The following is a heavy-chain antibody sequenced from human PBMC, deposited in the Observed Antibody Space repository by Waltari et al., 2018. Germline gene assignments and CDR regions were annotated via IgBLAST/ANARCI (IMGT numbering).Heavy chain of an antibody. D-gene: IGHD6-19*01. CDR2: IYSGGST. CDR1: GFTFSSYA. J-gene: IGHJ4*02. Sequence: EVQLLESGGGLVQPGGSLRLSCAASGFTFSSYAMSWVRQAPGKGLEWVSVIYSGGSTYYADSVKGRFTISRDNAKNSLYLQMNSLRAEDTAVYYCARETEGSGWYYFDYWGQGTLVTVSS. V-gene: IGHV3-23*03. CDR3: ARETEGSGWYYFDY.